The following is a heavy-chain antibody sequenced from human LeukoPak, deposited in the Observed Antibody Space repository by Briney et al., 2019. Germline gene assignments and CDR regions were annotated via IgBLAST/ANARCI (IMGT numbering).Heavy chain of an antibody. CDR1: GFTFGDYA. CDR3: TGEFMDEKYYCGMDV. V-gene: IGHV3-49*04. D-gene: IGHD3/OR15-3a*01. J-gene: IGHJ6*02. CDR2: IRSKAYGGTT. Sequence: GESLTLSCTASGFTFGDYAMSWVRQAPGKGLEWVGFIRSKAYGGTTEYAASVKGRFTISRDDSKSIAYLQMNSLKTEDTAVCYCTGEFMDEKYYCGMDVWGQGTTVTVFS.